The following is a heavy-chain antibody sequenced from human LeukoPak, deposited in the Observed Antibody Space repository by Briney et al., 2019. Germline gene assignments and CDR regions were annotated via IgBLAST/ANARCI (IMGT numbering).Heavy chain of an antibody. D-gene: IGHD4-23*01. CDR3: ARVYAGGLGRDSGYFDL. V-gene: IGHV1-2*04. Sequence: ASVKVSCKASGYTFTGYYMHWVRQAPGQGLEWMGWINPNSGGTNYAQKFQGWVTMTRDTSISPAYMELSRLRSDDTAVYYCARVYAGGLGRDSGYFDLWGRGTLVTVSS. CDR1: GYTFTGYY. J-gene: IGHJ2*01. CDR2: INPNSGGT.